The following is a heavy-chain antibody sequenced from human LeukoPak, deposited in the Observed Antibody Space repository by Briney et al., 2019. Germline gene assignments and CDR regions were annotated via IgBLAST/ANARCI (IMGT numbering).Heavy chain of an antibody. V-gene: IGHV4-59*08. CDR1: GGSINSYY. CDR2: IYYSGSP. D-gene: IGHD6-19*01. Sequence: PSETLSLTCTVSGGSINSYYWSWIRQPPGKGLEWVGYIYYSGSPTYNPSLKGRVAISIHTSKKHFSLKLSSVTAADTAVYYCARSIVVAGFVSDYYYYGMDVWGQGTTVTVSS. J-gene: IGHJ6*02. CDR3: ARSIVVAGFVSDYYYYGMDV.